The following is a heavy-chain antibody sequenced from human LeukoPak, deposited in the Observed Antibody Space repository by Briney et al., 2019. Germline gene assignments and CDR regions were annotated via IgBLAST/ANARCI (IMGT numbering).Heavy chain of an antibody. D-gene: IGHD1-26*01. J-gene: IGHJ3*01. Sequence: ASVKVSCKASGYTFTNYYIHWIRRAPGQGLEWMGWINPDSGGTNSAQRFQGRVTMTRDTSIRTAYMELSRLSSDDTAVYYCAQGATTPRGAFGLWGQGTMITVSS. CDR3: AQGATTPRGAFGL. CDR1: GYTFTNYY. V-gene: IGHV1-2*02. CDR2: INPDSGGT.